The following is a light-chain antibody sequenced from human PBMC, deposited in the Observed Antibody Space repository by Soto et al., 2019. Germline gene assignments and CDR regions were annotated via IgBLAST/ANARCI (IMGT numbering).Light chain of an antibody. Sequence: QSALTQPASVSGSPGQSITISCTGTSSDVVNDLLVSWYQQQPGKAPKLMIYEGTKRPAGVSDRFSGSKSGNTASLTISGLQAEDEADYYCAAWDDSLSGPWVFGGGTKVTVL. CDR2: EGT. CDR1: SSDVVNDLL. J-gene: IGLJ3*02. CDR3: AAWDDSLSGPWV. V-gene: IGLV2-23*01.